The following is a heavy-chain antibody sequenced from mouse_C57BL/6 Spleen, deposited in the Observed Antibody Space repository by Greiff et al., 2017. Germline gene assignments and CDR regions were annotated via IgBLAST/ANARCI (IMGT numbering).Heavy chain of an antibody. Sequence: QVKLLQSGAELMKPGASVKLSCKATGYKFPGYWLEWVKQRPGHGLEWIGEILPGSGSTNYNEKFKGKATFTADTSSNTAYMLLSSLTTEYSAIYCCASLGSSSWFAYWGQGTLVTVSA. CDR1: GYKFPGYW. J-gene: IGHJ3*01. D-gene: IGHD1-3*01. V-gene: IGHV1-9*01. CDR2: ILPGSGST. CDR3: ASLGSSSWFAY.